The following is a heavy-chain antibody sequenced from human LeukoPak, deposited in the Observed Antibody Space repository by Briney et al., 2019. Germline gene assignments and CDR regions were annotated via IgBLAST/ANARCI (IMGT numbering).Heavy chain of an antibody. CDR2: ISGSGGST. CDR1: GFTFSSYA. CDR3: AKDVGTTGTRPDASDI. J-gene: IGHJ3*02. D-gene: IGHD1-1*01. Sequence: GGSLRLSCAASGFTFSSYAMSWVRQAPGKGLEWVSAISGSGGSTYYADSVKGRFTISRDNSKNTLYLQMNSLRAEDTAVYYCAKDVGTTGTRPDASDIWGQGTMVTVSS. V-gene: IGHV3-23*01.